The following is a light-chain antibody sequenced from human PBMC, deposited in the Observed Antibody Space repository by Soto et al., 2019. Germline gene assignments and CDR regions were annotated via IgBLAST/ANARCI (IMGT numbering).Light chain of an antibody. V-gene: IGLV3-9*01. CDR3: QVWDSGTAVV. CDR2: RDY. Sequence: SYELTQPLSVSVALGQTARITCGASNIGSKSVHWYQQRPGQAPMLVIYRDYNRPSGIPERFSGSNSGSTAALTISRAQAGDEADYYCQVWDSGTAVVFGGWTKLTVL. CDR1: NIGSKS. J-gene: IGLJ2*01.